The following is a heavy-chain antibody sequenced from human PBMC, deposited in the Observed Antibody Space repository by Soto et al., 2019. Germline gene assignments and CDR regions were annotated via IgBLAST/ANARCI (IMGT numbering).Heavy chain of an antibody. Sequence: PSETLSLTCTVSGGSVSNSNYYCCWIRHSPGKGLDWIGSVYYRGRSYSKSSVKSRVTISVDTSKNQFSLNLNSVTASDTAVYFCVSQRTSVLTQAYFDYWGPGALVTVSS. CDR1: GGSVSNSNYY. CDR3: VSQRTSVLTQAYFDY. J-gene: IGHJ4*02. D-gene: IGHD2-8*01. CDR2: VYYRGRS. V-gene: IGHV4-39*01.